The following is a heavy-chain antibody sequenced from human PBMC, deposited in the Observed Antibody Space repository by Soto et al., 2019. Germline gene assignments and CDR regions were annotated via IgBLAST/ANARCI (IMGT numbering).Heavy chain of an antibody. V-gene: IGHV3-11*01. D-gene: IGHD3-16*01. CDR1: GFTFTELY. J-gene: IGHJ6*02. CDR2: ISSGGTST. CDR3: ARGNPFNYAGFDV. Sequence: GGSLRLSCAASGFTFTELYMSWFRQTPGKGLEWVSYISSGGTSTYFAESVKGRFTISRDNAKNSVYLQMNFLTSDDTAIYYCARGNPFNYAGFDVWGQGTTVTVSS.